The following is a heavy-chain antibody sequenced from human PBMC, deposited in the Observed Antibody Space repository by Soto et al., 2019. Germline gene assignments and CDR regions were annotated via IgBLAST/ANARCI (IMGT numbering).Heavy chain of an antibody. CDR3: ARYGDYVLGFQSQPR. V-gene: IGHV4-4*02. J-gene: IGHJ4*02. D-gene: IGHD4-17*01. CDR1: GGSISSSNW. CDR2: IYHSGST. Sequence: PSETLSLTCAVSGGSISSSNWWSWVRQPPGKGLEWIGEIYHSGSTNYNPSLKSRVTISVDKSKNQFSLKLSSVTAADTAVYYCARYGDYVLGFQSQPRWGQGTLVTVSS.